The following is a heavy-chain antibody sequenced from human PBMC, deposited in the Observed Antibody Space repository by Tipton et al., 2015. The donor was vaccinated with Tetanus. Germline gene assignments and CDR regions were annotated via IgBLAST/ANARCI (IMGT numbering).Heavy chain of an antibody. CDR3: ARLPKHYSASGST. D-gene: IGHD3-10*01. CDR2: IYSGDSEA. V-gene: IGHV5-51*01. J-gene: IGHJ5*02. Sequence: QSGAEVKKPGESLKMSCKISGHNSRSYWINWVRQVPGKGLEWMGIIYSGDSEATYSPSFQGQVTISLDKSISTAYLHWSSLRASDTAIYFCARLPKHYSASGSTWGQGTQVTVSS. CDR1: GHNSRSYW.